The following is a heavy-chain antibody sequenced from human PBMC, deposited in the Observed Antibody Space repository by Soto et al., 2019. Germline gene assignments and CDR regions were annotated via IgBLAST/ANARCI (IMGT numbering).Heavy chain of an antibody. Sequence: SETLSLTCTVSGGSISSSSYYWGWIRQPPGKGLEWIGSIYYSGSTYYNPSLKSRVTISVDTSKNQFSLKLSSVTAADTAVYYCARRRVEGVNRHSSGWPNVDYWGQGTLVTVSS. CDR3: ARRRVEGVNRHSSGWPNVDY. J-gene: IGHJ4*02. CDR2: IYYSGST. D-gene: IGHD6-19*01. CDR1: GGSISSSSYY. V-gene: IGHV4-39*01.